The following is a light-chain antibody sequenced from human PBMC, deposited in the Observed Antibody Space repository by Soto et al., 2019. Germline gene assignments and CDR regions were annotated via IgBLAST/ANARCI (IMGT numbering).Light chain of an antibody. J-gene: IGKJ2*01. V-gene: IGKV3-20*01. CDR3: QQYGSSPPYT. CDR1: HSVSSSY. CDR2: GAS. Sequence: EIVLTQSPGTLSLSPGERATLSCRASHSVSSSYLAWYQQNPGQAPRLLIYGASRRATGIPDRFSGSGSGTDFTLTISRLEPEDFEVYYCQQYGSSPPYTFGQGTKLEIK.